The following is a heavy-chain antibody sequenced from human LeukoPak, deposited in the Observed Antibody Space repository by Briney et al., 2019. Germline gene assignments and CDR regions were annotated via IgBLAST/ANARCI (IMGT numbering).Heavy chain of an antibody. J-gene: IGHJ4*02. CDR1: GYSISSGYY. D-gene: IGHD3-10*01. Sequence: PSETLSLTCTVSGYSISSGYYWDWIRQPPGKGLEWIASIYYSGSTYYNPSLKSRVTISVDTSKNQFSLKLSSVTAADTAVYYCARDGAGFGNDYWGQGTLVTVSS. CDR3: ARDGAGFGNDY. V-gene: IGHV4-38-2*02. CDR2: IYYSGST.